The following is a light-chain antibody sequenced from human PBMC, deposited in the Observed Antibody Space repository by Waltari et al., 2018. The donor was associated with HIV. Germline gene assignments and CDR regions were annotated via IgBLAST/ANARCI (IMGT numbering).Light chain of an antibody. CDR1: QSLSSTY. CDR3: QYYRSSGWA. V-gene: IGKV3-20*01. CDR2: GAS. J-gene: IGKJ1*01. Sequence: EIVLTQSPGTLSLSSGERVTVYCRASQSLSSTYLAWYQQKPGQAPRLLIYGASSRAAGIPDRFSGSGSGTDFTLTVSRLEPEDFAVYYCQYYRSSGWAFGQGTKVEIK.